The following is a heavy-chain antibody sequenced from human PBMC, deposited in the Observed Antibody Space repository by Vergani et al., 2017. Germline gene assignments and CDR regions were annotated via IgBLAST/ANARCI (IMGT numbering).Heavy chain of an antibody. CDR2: ISGSGSSK. CDR3: AKVGRSEVAGTFGAFDI. Sequence: EVHLLESGGGLIQPGGSLRISCAASVFTFDNYAMTWVRQAPGKGLQWVSGISGSGSSKFYEDSLKGRVTISRDNSKNTLFLEMNSLRTEDTATYFCAKVGRSEVAGTFGAFDIWGQGTMVTVSS. CDR1: VFTFDNYA. D-gene: IGHD6-19*01. J-gene: IGHJ3*02. V-gene: IGHV3-23*01.